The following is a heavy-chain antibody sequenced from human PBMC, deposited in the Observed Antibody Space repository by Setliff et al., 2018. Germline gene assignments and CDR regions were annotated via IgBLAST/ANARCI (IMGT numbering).Heavy chain of an antibody. V-gene: IGHV3-21*04. CDR1: GFTFSSYT. D-gene: IGHD1-7*01. CDR3: AKKLPGVRYFDY. Sequence: PGGSLRLSCAGSGFTFSSYTMNWVRQAPGKGLEWVSSIISSGSHIYYADSVKGRFTSSRDNSKNTLYLRMNSLRAEDTAVYYCAKKLPGVRYFDYCGQGTLVTVSS. CDR2: IISSGSHI. J-gene: IGHJ4*02.